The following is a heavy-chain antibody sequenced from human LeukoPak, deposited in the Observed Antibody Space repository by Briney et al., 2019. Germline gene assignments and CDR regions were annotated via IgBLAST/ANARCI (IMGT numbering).Heavy chain of an antibody. Sequence: SETLSLTCAVYGGSFSGYYWSWIRQPPGKGLEWIGEINHSGSTNYNPSLKSRVTISVDTSKNQFSLKLSSVTAADTAVYYCARGLFVDIVVVPAAIGFDYWGQGTLVTVSS. CDR2: INHSGST. CDR3: ARGLFVDIVVVPAAIGFDY. J-gene: IGHJ4*02. CDR1: GGSFSGYY. V-gene: IGHV4-34*01. D-gene: IGHD2-2*01.